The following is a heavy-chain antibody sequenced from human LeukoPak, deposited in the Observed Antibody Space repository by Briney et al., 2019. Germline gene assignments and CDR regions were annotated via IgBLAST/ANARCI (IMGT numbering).Heavy chain of an antibody. J-gene: IGHJ4*02. CDR2: INPNSGGT. D-gene: IGHD3-10*01. CDR3: ARRHFGSGTYVDY. CDR1: GYTFTGYY. V-gene: IGHV1-2*02. Sequence: ASVTVSCKASGYTFTGYYTHWVRQAPGQGLEWMGWINPNSGGTNYAQKFQGRVTMTRDTSISTAYMELSRLRSDDTAVYFCARRHFGSGTYVDYWGQGTLVTVSS.